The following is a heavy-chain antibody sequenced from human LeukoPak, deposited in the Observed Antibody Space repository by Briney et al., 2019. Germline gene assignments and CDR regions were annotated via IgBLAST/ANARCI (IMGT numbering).Heavy chain of an antibody. Sequence: GASVKVSCKASGYTFTGYYMHWVRQAPGQGLEWMGWINPNSGGTNYAQKFQGRVTMTRDTSISTAYMELSRLRSDDTAVYYCARCPKGVYYYYMDVWGNGTTVTVSS. CDR3: ARCPKGVYYYYMDV. V-gene: IGHV1-2*02. CDR1: GYTFTGYY. J-gene: IGHJ6*03. CDR2: INPNSGGT.